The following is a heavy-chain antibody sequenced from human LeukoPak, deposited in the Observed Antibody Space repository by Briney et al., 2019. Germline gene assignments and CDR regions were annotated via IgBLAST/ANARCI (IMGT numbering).Heavy chain of an antibody. J-gene: IGHJ4*02. CDR1: GYTFTSYA. V-gene: IGHV1-18*01. D-gene: IGHD3-10*01. CDR3: ARHYYGSGTYYHFDS. CDR2: ISPYNGNT. Sequence: ASVKVSCKASGYTFTSYAMHWVRQAPGQRLEWMAWISPYNGNTNYAQKLQGRVTLTTDTSTSTAYMELRSLRSDDTAVYYCARHYYGSGTYYHFDSWGQGTLVTVSS.